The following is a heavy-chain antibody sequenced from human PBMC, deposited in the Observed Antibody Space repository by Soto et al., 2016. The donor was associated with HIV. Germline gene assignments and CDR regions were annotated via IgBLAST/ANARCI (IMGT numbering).Heavy chain of an antibody. D-gene: IGHD2-8*01. V-gene: IGHV4-38-2*02. J-gene: IGHJ4*01. CDR2: ISHSGSTSSDGNL. Sequence: QVQLQGSGPGLVRPSETLSLMCTVSGFSIRSGYFWGWVRQSPGKGLEWIGSISHSGSTSSDGNLYYNPSLKTRLTMSMNRSKNQFSLKLNSVTAADTALYYCVREFRMANVIYFDYWGQGTLVTVSS. CDR3: VREFRMANVIYFDY. CDR1: GFSIRSGYF.